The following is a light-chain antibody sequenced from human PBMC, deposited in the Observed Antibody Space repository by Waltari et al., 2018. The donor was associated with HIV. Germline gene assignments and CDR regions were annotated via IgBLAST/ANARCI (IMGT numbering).Light chain of an antibody. CDR1: SSNIGTNT. V-gene: IGLV1-44*01. J-gene: IGLJ3*02. CDR3: AAWDDSLNIWV. CDR2: SNE. Sequence: QSVLTQPPSASGAPGPRVTISCSGSSSNIGTNTVNWYQQFPGMDHKVVIYSNEQRPSGVADRFSGSKSGTSASLAISGLQSEDEADYFCAAWDDSLNIWVFGGGAKLTVL.